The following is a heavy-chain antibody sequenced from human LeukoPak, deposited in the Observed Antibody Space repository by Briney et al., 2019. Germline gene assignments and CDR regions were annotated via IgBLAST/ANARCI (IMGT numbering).Heavy chain of an antibody. CDR3: ARHADPRGESLFDY. D-gene: IGHD3-16*01. CDR1: GGSISSSDYY. V-gene: IGHV4-30-4*08. CDR2: IYYSGST. J-gene: IGHJ4*02. Sequence: PSQTLSLTCTVSGGSISSSDYYWSWIRQPPGKGLEWIGYIYYSGSTYYNPSLKSRVTISVDTSKNQFSLRLSSVTAADTAVYYCARHADPRGESLFDYWGQGTLVTVSS.